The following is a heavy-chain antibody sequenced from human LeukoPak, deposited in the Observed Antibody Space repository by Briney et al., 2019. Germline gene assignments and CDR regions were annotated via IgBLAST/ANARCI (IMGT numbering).Heavy chain of an antibody. CDR1: GFTFSNYW. CDR2: IKTDGSEK. J-gene: IGHJ4*02. V-gene: IGHV3-7*05. D-gene: IGHD1-26*01. Sequence: GGSLRLSCAASGFTFSNYWMSWVRQTPGKGPEWVANIKTDGSEKYYVDSVEGRFTISRDNAKNALFLRMNSLRAEDTAVYYCARRVGAIDFWGQGTLVTVSS. CDR3: ARRVGAIDF.